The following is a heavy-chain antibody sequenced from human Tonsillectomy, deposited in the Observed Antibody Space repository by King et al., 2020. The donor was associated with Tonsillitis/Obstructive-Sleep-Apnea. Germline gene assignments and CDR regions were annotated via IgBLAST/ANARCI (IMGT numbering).Heavy chain of an antibody. CDR3: ARHPLYYYDSSGYYPSRWFDP. J-gene: IGHJ5*02. D-gene: IGHD3-22*01. CDR2: IYYSGST. Sequence: QLQESGPGLVKPSETLSLTCTVSGGSISSSSYYWGWIRQPPGKGLEWIGSIYYSGSTYYNPSLKSRVTISVDTSKNQFSLKLSSVTAADTAVYYCARHPLYYYDSSGYYPSRWFDPWGQGTLVTVSS. CDR1: GGSISSSSYY. V-gene: IGHV4-39*01.